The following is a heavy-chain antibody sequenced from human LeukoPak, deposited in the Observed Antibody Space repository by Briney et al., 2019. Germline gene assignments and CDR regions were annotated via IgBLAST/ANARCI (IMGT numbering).Heavy chain of an antibody. CDR1: GFSFNNYN. CDR3: VRERDIGSGFDY. V-gene: IGHV3-21*01. J-gene: IGHJ4*02. Sequence: GGSLRLSCAASGFSFNNYNMNWVRQAPGKGLEWVSSISPSSNYIYYADSMKGRFTISRDNAKNSLYLQMSSLRAEDTAVFYCVRERDIGSGFDYWGQGTLVTVSS. CDR2: ISPSSNYI. D-gene: IGHD5-12*01.